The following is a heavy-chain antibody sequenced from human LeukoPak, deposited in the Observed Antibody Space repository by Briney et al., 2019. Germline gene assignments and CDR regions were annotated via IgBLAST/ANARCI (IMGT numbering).Heavy chain of an antibody. CDR3: ASGGGVRKVVVAA. CDR2: INHSGST. V-gene: IGHV4-34*01. D-gene: IGHD2-15*01. CDR1: GGSISSYY. Sequence: PSETLSLTCTVSGGSISSYYWSWIRQPPGKGLEWIGEINHSGSTNYNPSLKSRVTMSVDTSKNQFSLKLSSVTAADTAVYYCASGGGVRKVVVAAWGQGTLVTVSS. J-gene: IGHJ4*02.